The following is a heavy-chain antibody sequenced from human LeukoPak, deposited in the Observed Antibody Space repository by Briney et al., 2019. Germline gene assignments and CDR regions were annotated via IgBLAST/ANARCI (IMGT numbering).Heavy chain of an antibody. Sequence: SETLSLTCSVSGGSISTYSWNWIRQPAGGGLEWIGRVYASGRTNYNPSLKSRVTMSEDTSKNQFSLKVRSVTAADTAVYYCARGSIHRSGSYYFDYWGQGTLVTVSS. V-gene: IGHV4-4*07. D-gene: IGHD3-10*01. J-gene: IGHJ4*02. CDR3: ARGSIHRSGSYYFDY. CDR1: GGSISTYS. CDR2: VYASGRT.